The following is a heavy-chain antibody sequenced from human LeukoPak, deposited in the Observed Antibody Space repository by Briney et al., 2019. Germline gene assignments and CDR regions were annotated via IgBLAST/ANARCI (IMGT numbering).Heavy chain of an antibody. CDR1: GYSFTSYW. V-gene: IGHV5-51*01. D-gene: IGHD3-10*01. CDR3: ARRSSGRTYNYYGMDV. J-gene: IGHJ6*02. Sequence: GESLKISCKGSGYSFTSYWIGWVRQMPGKGLEWMGIIYPGDSDTRYSPSFQGQVTISADKSISTAYLQWGSLKASDTAMYYCARRSSGRTYNYYGMDVWGQGTTVTVSS. CDR2: IYPGDSDT.